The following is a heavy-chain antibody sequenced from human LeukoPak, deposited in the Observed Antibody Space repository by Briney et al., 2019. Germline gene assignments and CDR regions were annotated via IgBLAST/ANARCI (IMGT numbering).Heavy chain of an antibody. CDR2: IYPGDSET. CDR3: ARRDQYSDSSGHYLAYDI. D-gene: IGHD3-22*01. J-gene: IGHJ3*02. CDR1: ESQLYPFAKSL. Sequence: GESLKISRKVIESQLYPFAKSLIVWVRQMPGKGLELMGIIYPGDSETRYSPSFQGQVTISADKFVNTAYLQSNSLRASDPAMYYCARRDQYSDSSGHYLAYDIWGQGTMVTVSS. V-gene: IGHV5-51*01.